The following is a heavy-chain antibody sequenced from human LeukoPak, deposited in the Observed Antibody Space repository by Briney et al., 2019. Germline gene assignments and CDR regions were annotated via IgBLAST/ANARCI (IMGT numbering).Heavy chain of an antibody. V-gene: IGHV1-2*02. CDR2: INPNSGGT. J-gene: IGHJ6*03. CDR3: ARMSRWFGERYMDV. CDR1: GYTFTGYY. D-gene: IGHD3-10*01. Sequence: ASVKVSCKASGYTFTGYYMHWVRQAPGQGLEWMGWINPNSGGTNYAQKFQGRVTMTRDTSISTAYMELSRLRSDDTAVYYCARMSRWFGERYMDVWGKGTTVTVSS.